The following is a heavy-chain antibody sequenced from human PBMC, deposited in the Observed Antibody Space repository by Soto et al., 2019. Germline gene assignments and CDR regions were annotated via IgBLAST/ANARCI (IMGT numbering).Heavy chain of an antibody. V-gene: IGHV4-34*01. CDR2: INHSGST. CDR3: ARGQRYFDWLLWAFDY. J-gene: IGHJ4*02. D-gene: IGHD3-9*01. Sequence: KASETLSLTCADYGGSFSGYYWSWIRQPPGKGLEWIGEINHSGSTNYNPSLKSRVTISVDTSKNQFSLKLSSVTAADTAVHYCARGQRYFDWLLWAFDYWGQGTLVTVSS. CDR1: GGSFSGYY.